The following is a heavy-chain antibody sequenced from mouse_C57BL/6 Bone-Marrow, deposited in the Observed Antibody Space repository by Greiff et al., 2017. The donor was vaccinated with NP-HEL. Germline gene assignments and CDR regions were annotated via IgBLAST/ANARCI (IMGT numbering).Heavy chain of an antibody. CDR1: GFTFSDYG. V-gene: IGHV5-15*04. CDR2: ISNLAYSI. D-gene: IGHD1-1*01. CDR3: ARLQFITTGAMDY. Sequence: EVTLVESGGGLVQPGGSLKLSCAASGFTFSDYGMAWVRQAPRKGPEWVAFISNLAYSIYYADTVTGRFTISRENAKNTLYLEMSSLRSEDTAMYYCARLQFITTGAMDYWGQGTSVTVSS. J-gene: IGHJ4*01.